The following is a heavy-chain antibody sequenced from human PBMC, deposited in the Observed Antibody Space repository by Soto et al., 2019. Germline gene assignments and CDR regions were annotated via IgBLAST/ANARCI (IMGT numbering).Heavy chain of an antibody. CDR2: INHSGST. CDR1: GGSFSGYY. J-gene: IGHJ5*02. Sequence: QVQLQQWGAGLLKPSETLSLTCAVYGGSFSGYYWSWIRQPPGKGLEWIGEINHSGSTNYNPSLKSRVTISVDTSKNQFSLKLSSVTAADTAVYYCASLAFGSGSPGIGMYNWFDPWGQGTLVTVSS. V-gene: IGHV4-34*01. CDR3: ASLAFGSGSPGIGMYNWFDP. D-gene: IGHD3-10*01.